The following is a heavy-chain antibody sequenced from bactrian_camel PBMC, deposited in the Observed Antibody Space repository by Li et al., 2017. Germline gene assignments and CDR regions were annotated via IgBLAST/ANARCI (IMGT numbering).Heavy chain of an antibody. CDR1: EKYTC. CDR3: GAKCSVSGTQDY. D-gene: IGHD2*01. V-gene: IGHV3S53*01. Sequence: HVQLVESGGGSVQAGGSLRLSCAASEKYTCMGWWRQAPGKEREFVATIRRDSSTSYAASVKGRFTISQDNAKNTMYLQMNNLKIEDTAVYYCGAKCSVSGTQDYWGQGTQVTVS. CDR2: IRRDSST. J-gene: IGHJ4*01.